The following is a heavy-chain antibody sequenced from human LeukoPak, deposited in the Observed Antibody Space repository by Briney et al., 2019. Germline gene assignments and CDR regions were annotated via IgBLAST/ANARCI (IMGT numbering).Heavy chain of an antibody. V-gene: IGHV1-8*01. J-gene: IGHJ6*03. CDR1: GYTFTSYD. Sequence: ASVKVSCKASGYTFTSYDINWVRQATGQGLEWMGWMNPNSGNTGYAQKFQGRVTMTRNTSISTAYMELSSLRSEDTAVYYCARATIAAAGNYYYYCYMDVWGKGTTVTVPS. D-gene: IGHD6-13*01. CDR3: ARATIAAAGNYYYYCYMDV. CDR2: MNPNSGNT.